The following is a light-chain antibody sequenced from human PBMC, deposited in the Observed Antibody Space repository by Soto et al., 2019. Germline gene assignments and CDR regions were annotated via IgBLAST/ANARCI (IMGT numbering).Light chain of an antibody. CDR3: QQYNSYPWT. CDR1: QSISRC. Sequence: DIQMTQSPSTLSASVGDRVTITCRASQSISRCLAWYQQKPGKAPKLLIYDASSLESGVPSRFSGRGSGTVFTLTISSLQPDDFATYYCQQYNSYPWTFGQGTKVEIK. J-gene: IGKJ1*01. V-gene: IGKV1-5*01. CDR2: DAS.